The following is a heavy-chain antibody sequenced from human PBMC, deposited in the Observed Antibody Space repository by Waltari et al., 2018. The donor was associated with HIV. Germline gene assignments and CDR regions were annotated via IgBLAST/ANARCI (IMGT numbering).Heavy chain of an antibody. J-gene: IGHJ2*01. CDR1: GFTFSSYD. D-gene: IGHD6-6*01. V-gene: IGHV3-13*01. CDR2: IGTAVDT. Sequence: EVQLVESGGGLVQPGGSLRLSCAASGFTFSSYDMHWVRQATGKGLEWVSAIGTAVDTYYPGSVKGRFTISRENAKNSLYLQMNSLRAGDTAVYYCARVSSSSYWYFDLWGRGTLVTVSS. CDR3: ARVSSSSYWYFDL.